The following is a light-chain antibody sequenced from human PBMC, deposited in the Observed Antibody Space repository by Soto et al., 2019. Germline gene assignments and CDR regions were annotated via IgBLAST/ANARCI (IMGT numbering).Light chain of an antibody. CDR3: KSYAGSNTYV. CDR1: SGDIGGYNY. CDR2: EVV. V-gene: IGLV2-11*01. Sequence: QSALTQPRSVSGSPGQSVTISCTGASGDIGGYNYVSWYQHHPGKAPRLIIYEVVQRPSGVPDRFSGSKSGNTASLTVSGLQAADEADYFCKSYAGSNTYVFGSGTKVTVL. J-gene: IGLJ1*01.